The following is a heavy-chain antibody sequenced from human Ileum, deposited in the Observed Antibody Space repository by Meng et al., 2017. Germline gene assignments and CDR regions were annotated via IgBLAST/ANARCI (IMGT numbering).Heavy chain of an antibody. J-gene: IGHJ4*02. CDR1: GGYLSSDGYY. V-gene: IGHV4-31*03. Sequence: ESGPARFDPSHTLFLLCTISGGYLSSDGYYWSWIRQHPGKVLECVGYFYYSGSTYYNPLLKRRVSISVDTSKNQFSLKLSSVTAADTAMYYCARLVDQRWDYWGQGRLVTVSS. CDR3: ARLVDQRWDY. CDR2: FYYSGST. D-gene: IGHD6-6*01.